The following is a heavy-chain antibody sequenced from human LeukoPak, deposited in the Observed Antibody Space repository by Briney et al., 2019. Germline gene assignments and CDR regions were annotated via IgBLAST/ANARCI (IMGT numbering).Heavy chain of an antibody. CDR3: ARDDLVYCSSTSCYFY. Sequence: GGSLRLSCAASGFTFSSYSMNWVRQAPGKGLEWVSSISSSSSYIYYADSVKGRFTISRDNAKNSLYLQMNSLRAEDTAVYYCARDDLVYCSSTSCYFYWGQGTLVTVSS. CDR1: GFTFSSYS. CDR2: ISSSSSYI. D-gene: IGHD2-2*01. V-gene: IGHV3-21*01. J-gene: IGHJ4*02.